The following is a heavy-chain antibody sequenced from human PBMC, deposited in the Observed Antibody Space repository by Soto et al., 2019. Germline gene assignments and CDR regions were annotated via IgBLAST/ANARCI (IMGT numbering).Heavy chain of an antibody. CDR2: IYHSGST. J-gene: IGHJ6*02. CDR3: ARVSGSYYYGMDV. D-gene: IGHD1-26*01. Sequence: SETLSLTCAVSGGSISSSNWWSWVRQPPGKGLEWIGEIYHSGSTNYNPSLKSRVTISVDKPKNQFSLKLSSVTAADTAVYYCARVSGSYYYGMDVWGQGTTVTVSS. V-gene: IGHV4-4*02. CDR1: GGSISSSNW.